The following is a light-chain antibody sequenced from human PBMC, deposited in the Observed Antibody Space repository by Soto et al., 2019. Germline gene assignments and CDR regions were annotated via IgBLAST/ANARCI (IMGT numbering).Light chain of an antibody. Sequence: DIVLTQSPATLSLSPGERATLSCRASQSVSSYLAWYQQKPGQAPRLLIYDASNRATGIPARFSGSGSGTDFTLTISSLEPEDSAVYYCHQRSNWHTFGQGTKVDIK. CDR1: QSVSSY. V-gene: IGKV3-11*01. CDR3: HQRSNWHT. CDR2: DAS. J-gene: IGKJ1*01.